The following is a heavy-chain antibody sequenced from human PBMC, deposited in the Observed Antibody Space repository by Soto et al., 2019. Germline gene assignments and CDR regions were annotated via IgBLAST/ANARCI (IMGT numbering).Heavy chain of an antibody. V-gene: IGHV3-23*01. Sequence: GGSLRLSCATSGIIFSNFAMSWVRQAPGKGLEWVAGISGSGGRTYYADSVKGRFTISRDNSKNTLHLQMNSLRAEDTARYYCAKDQDDYGDSVSGDSYYYHYYGMDVWGQGTTVTVSS. CDR2: ISGSGGRT. CDR1: GIIFSNFA. CDR3: AKDQDDYGDSVSGDSYYYHYYGMDV. D-gene: IGHD4-17*01. J-gene: IGHJ6*02.